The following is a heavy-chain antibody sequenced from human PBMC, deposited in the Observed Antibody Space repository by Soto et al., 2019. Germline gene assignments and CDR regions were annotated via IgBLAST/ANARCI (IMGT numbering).Heavy chain of an antibody. V-gene: IGHV1-69*02. CDR3: ARARNYYYYMDV. CDR2: IIPILGIA. J-gene: IGHJ6*03. Sequence: ASVKVSCKASGGTFSSYTISWVRQAPGQGLEWMGRIIPILGIANYAQKFQGRVTITADKSTSTAYMELSSLRSEDTAVYYCARARNYYYYMDVWGKGTTVTVSS. CDR1: GGTFSSYT. D-gene: IGHD6-6*01.